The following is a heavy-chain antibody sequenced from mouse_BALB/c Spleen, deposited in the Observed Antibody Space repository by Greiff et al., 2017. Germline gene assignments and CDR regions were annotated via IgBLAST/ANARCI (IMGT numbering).Heavy chain of an antibody. J-gene: IGHJ3*01. CDR3: ARGSFITTANWFAY. CDR1: GDSITSGY. CDR2: ISYSGST. V-gene: IGHV3-8*02. D-gene: IGHD1-2*01. Sequence: EVKVEESGPSLVKPSQTLSLTCSVTGDSITSGYWNWIRKFPGNKLEYMGYISYSGSTYYNPSLKSRISITRDTSKNQYYLQLNSVTTEDTATYYCARGSFITTANWFAYWGQGTLVTVSA.